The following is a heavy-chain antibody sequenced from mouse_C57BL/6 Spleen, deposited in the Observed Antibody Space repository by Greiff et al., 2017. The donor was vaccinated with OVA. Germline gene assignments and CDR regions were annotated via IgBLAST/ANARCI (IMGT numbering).Heavy chain of an antibody. D-gene: IGHD2-3*01. CDR3: GRSLYDGDCYFDY. CDR2: IYWDDDK. Sequence: QVTLKESGPGILQSSQTLSLTCSFSGFSLSTSGMGVSWIRQPSGKGLEWLAHIYWDDDKRYNPSLKSRLSISKDTSSNQVFLKITSVDTADTATSYCGRSLYDGDCYFDYWGQGTTLTVSS. CDR1: GFSLSTSGMG. V-gene: IGHV8-12*01. J-gene: IGHJ2*01.